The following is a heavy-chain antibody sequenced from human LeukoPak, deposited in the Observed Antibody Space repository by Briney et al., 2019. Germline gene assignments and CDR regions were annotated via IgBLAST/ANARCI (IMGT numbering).Heavy chain of an antibody. CDR1: GFTFSSYG. Sequence: GRSLRLSCAASGFTFSSYGMHWVRQAPGKGLEWVAVIWYDGSNKYHADSVKGRFTISRDNSKNTLYLQMNSLRAEDTAVYYCAKDSGSKGYSFYYMDVWGKGTTVTVSS. J-gene: IGHJ6*03. CDR3: AKDSGSKGYSFYYMDV. V-gene: IGHV3-33*06. D-gene: IGHD2-15*01. CDR2: IWYDGSNK.